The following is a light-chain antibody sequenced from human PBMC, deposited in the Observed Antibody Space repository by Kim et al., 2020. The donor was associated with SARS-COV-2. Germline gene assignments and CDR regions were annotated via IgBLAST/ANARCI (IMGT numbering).Light chain of an antibody. Sequence: QSITISCTGTSSDVGSYNLVSWYQHHPGNAPKLMIYEVTKRPSGVSNRFSGSKSGNTASLTISGLQAEDEADYYCCSYAGTSTFVVFGGGTQLTVL. J-gene: IGLJ2*01. CDR2: EVT. V-gene: IGLV2-23*02. CDR3: CSYAGTSTFVV. CDR1: SSDVGSYNL.